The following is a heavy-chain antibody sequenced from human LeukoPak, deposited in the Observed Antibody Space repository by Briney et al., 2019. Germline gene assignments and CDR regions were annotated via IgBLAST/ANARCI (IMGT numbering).Heavy chain of an antibody. CDR2: IRYDGSNK. CDR3: AKVVDILTSVDY. J-gene: IGHJ4*02. Sequence: GGSLRLSCAASGFTFSSYGMHWVRQAPGKGLEWVAFIRYDGSNKYYADSVKGRFTISRDNSKNTLYLQMNSLRAEDTAVYYCAKVVDILTSVDYWGQGTLVTVSS. CDR1: GFTFSSYG. D-gene: IGHD3-9*01. V-gene: IGHV3-30*02.